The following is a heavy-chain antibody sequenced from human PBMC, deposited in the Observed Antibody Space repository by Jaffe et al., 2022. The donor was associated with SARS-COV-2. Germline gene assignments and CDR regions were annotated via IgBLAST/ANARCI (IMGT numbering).Heavy chain of an antibody. D-gene: IGHD3-16*02. J-gene: IGHJ4*02. Sequence: QVQLQQWGAGLLKPSETLSLTCAVYGGSFSGYYWSWIRQPPGKGLEWIGEINHSGSTNYNPSLKSRVTISVDTSKNQFSLKLSSVTAADTAVYYCARYYVWGSYRRYYFDYWGQGTLVTVSS. CDR2: INHSGST. CDR3: ARYYVWGSYRRYYFDY. CDR1: GGSFSGYY. V-gene: IGHV4-34*01.